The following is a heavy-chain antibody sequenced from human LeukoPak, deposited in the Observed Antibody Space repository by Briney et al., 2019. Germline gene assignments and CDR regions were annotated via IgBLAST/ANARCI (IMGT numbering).Heavy chain of an antibody. CDR2: INPNSGGT. D-gene: IGHD3-22*01. CDR3: ARSRYYYDSSGG. CDR1: GYTFTSYY. V-gene: IGHV1-2*02. J-gene: IGHJ3*01. Sequence: ASVKVSCKASGYTFTSYYMHWVRQAPGQGLEWMGWINPNSGGTNYAQKFQGRVTMTRDTSISTAYMEPSRLRSDDTAVYYCARSRYYYDSSGGWGQGTMVTVSS.